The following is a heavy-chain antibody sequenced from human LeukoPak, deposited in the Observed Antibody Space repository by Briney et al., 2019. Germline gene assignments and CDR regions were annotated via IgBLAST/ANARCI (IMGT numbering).Heavy chain of an antibody. CDR1: GFTSSSYG. J-gene: IGHJ4*02. CDR3: ARGWISDSFDY. Sequence: GGSLRLSCAASGFTSSSYGMHWVRQAPGKGLEWVAVISYDGSNKYYADSVKGRFTISRDNSKRTLYLQMNSLRAEDTAVYYCARGWISDSFDYWGQGTLVTVSS. D-gene: IGHD5-12*01. V-gene: IGHV3-30*03. CDR2: ISYDGSNK.